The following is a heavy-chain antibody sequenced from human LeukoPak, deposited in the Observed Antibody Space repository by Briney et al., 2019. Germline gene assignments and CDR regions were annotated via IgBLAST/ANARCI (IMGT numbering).Heavy chain of an antibody. V-gene: IGHV3-33*01. CDR1: GFTLNNYG. CDR2: IWYDGSNK. D-gene: IGHD6-19*01. CDR3: ARGVRYSSGYFDY. J-gene: IGHJ4*02. Sequence: PGRSLRLSCTASGFTLNNYGMHWVRQAPGKGLEWEAVIWYDGSNKYYADSVKGRFTISRDNSKNTLYLQMNSLRAEDTAVYYCARGVRYSSGYFDYWGQGTLVTVSS.